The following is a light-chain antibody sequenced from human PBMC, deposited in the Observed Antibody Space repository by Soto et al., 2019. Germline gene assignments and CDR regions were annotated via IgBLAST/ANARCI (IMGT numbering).Light chain of an antibody. CDR1: QSVSSN. V-gene: IGKV3-15*01. J-gene: IGKJ1*01. Sequence: EILLTQSPDTLSLSPGERATLSCRASQSVSSNLAWYQQKPGQAPRLLIYAASTRATGIPARFSGSGSGTEFTLTISSLQSEDFAVYYCQQYNNWPVFGQGTKVDIK. CDR3: QQYNNWPV. CDR2: AAS.